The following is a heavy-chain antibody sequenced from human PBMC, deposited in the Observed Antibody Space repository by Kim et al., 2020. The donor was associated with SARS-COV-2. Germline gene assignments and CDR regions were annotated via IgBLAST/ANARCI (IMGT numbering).Heavy chain of an antibody. V-gene: IGHV4-30-2*01. CDR3: ARRDALGYGTSGQVDY. Sequence: PYLRSRVTISMDTSKSQFSLNLTSVTAADTAMYYCARRDALGYGTSGQVDYWGQGTLVTVSS. D-gene: IGHD3-3*01. J-gene: IGHJ4*02.